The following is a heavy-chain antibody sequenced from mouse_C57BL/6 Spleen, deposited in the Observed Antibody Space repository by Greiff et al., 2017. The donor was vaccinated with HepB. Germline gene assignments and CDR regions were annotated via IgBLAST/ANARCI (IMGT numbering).Heavy chain of an antibody. V-gene: IGHV1-50*01. CDR2: IDPSDSYT. CDR3: ARATTVDFDY. Sequence: QVQLQQPGAELVKPGASVKLSCKASGYTFTSYWMQWVKQRPGQGLEWIGEIDPSDSYTNYNQKFKGKATVTVDTSSSTAYMQLSSLTSEDSAVYYCARATTVDFDYWGQGTTLTVSS. CDR1: GYTFTSYW. J-gene: IGHJ2*01. D-gene: IGHD1-1*01.